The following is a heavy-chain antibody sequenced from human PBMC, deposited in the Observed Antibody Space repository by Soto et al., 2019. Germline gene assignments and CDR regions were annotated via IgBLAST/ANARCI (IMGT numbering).Heavy chain of an antibody. CDR3: ARAWRAVAGQVYFDY. Sequence: SVKVSCKASGGTFSSYAISWVRQAPGQGLEWMGGIIPIFGAANYAQKFQGRVTITADESTSTAYMELSSLRSEDTAVYYCARAWRAVAGQVYFDYWGQGTLVTVSS. V-gene: IGHV1-69*13. J-gene: IGHJ4*02. CDR1: GGTFSSYA. CDR2: IIPIFGAA. D-gene: IGHD6-19*01.